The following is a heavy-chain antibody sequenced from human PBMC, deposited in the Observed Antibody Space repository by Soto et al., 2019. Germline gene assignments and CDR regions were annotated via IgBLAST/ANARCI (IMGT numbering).Heavy chain of an antibody. V-gene: IGHV1-69*12. CDR3: ARGNPTWLQLWYFDL. D-gene: IGHD5-12*01. CDR2: IIPIFGTA. CDR1: GGTFSSYT. J-gene: IGHJ2*01. Sequence: QVQLVQSGAEVKQPGSSVTVSCKASGGTFSSYTISWVRQAPGQGLEWVGGIIPIFGTANYAQKFQGRVTITADESTSTADMELSSLRSEDTAVYYGARGNPTWLQLWYFDLWGRGTLVTVS.